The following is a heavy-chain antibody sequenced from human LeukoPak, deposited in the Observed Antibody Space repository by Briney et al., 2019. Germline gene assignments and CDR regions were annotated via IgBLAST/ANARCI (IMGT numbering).Heavy chain of an antibody. V-gene: IGHV3-30*03. J-gene: IGHJ5*02. CDR1: GFTFSNYA. CDR2: TSYDGSNK. Sequence: PGGSLRLSCAASGFTFSNYAMYWVRQAPDKGLEWVAVTSYDGSNKYYADSVKGRFTISRDNSKNTLYLQMNSLRAEDTAVYYCARVAPYSSSWYWFDPWGQGTLVTVSS. D-gene: IGHD6-13*01. CDR3: ARVAPYSSSWYWFDP.